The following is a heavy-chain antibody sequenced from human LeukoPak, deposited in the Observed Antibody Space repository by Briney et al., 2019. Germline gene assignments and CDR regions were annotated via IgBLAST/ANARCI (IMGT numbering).Heavy chain of an antibody. J-gene: IGHJ3*02. V-gene: IGHV3-11*04. CDR3: TRIRDIVGATSAFDI. CDR2: ISNSGAYI. D-gene: IGHD1-26*01. CDR1: GFTFSDYY. Sequence: GGSLGLSCAASGFTFSDYYMSWIRQAPGKGLEWVSSISNSGAYIYYADSVKGRFTISRDNAENSLYLQMNSLRAEDTAVYYCTRIRDIVGATSAFDIWGQGTMVTVSS.